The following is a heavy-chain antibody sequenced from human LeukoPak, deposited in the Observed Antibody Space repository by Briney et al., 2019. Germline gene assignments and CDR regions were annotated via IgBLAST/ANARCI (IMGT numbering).Heavy chain of an antibody. Sequence: GGSLRLSCAASGFTFSSYSMNWVRQAPGKGLEWVSSISSSSSYIYYADSVKGRFTISRDNVKNSLYLQMNSLRAEDTAVYYCARVGSGYYYVYWGQGTLVTVSS. CDR3: ARVGSGYYYVY. CDR1: GFTFSSYS. V-gene: IGHV3-21*01. J-gene: IGHJ4*02. D-gene: IGHD3-22*01. CDR2: ISSSSSYI.